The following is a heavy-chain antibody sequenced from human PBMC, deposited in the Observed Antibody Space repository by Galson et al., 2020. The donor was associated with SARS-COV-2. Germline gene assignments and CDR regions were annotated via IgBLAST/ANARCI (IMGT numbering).Heavy chain of an antibody. V-gene: IGHV3-11*05. CDR3: ARGPAGVIPTNRDYYFAS. D-gene: IGHD2-2*01. CDR2: ISGYSDYT. CDR1: GFTFNDNY. J-gene: IGHJ4*02. Sequence: GGSLRLSCAASGFTFNDNYMSWIRQAPGKGLEWVSYISGYSDYTNYADSVKGRFTISRDNAKKSLYLQMNSLRAEDTAIYYFARGPAGVIPTNRDYYFASWGQGTLVTVSS.